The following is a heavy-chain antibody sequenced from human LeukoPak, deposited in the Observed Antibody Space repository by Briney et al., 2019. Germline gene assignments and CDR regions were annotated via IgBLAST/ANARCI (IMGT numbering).Heavy chain of an antibody. CDR1: GGSISSSSYY. CDR2: IYYSGRT. J-gene: IGHJ4*02. V-gene: IGHV4-39*02. Sequence: SETLSLTCTISGGSISSSSYYWGWIRQPPGKGLEWIGNIYYSGRTYYNPSLKSRVTISVDTSKNDFSLKLSSVTAADTAVYYCGTLLSNGPFDYWGQGSLVTVSS. CDR3: GTLLSNGPFDY.